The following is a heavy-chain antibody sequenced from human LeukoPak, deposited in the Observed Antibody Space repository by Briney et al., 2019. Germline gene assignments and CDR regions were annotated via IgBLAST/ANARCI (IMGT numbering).Heavy chain of an antibody. V-gene: IGHV4-4*07. CDR2: IYTSGST. J-gene: IGHJ6*03. CDR1: GGSISSYY. Sequence: PSETLSLTCTVSGGSISSYYWSRIRQPAGKGLEWIGRIYTSGSTNYNPSLKSRVTMSVDTSKNQFSLKLSSVTAADTAVYYCARGYCSSTSCAGHYYMDVWGKGTTVTVSS. D-gene: IGHD2-2*01. CDR3: ARGYCSSTSCAGHYYMDV.